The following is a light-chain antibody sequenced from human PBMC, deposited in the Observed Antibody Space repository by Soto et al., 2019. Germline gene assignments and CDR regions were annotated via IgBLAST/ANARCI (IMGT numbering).Light chain of an antibody. CDR1: SSNIGSHT. CDR3: AAWDDSLNGVV. Sequence: QSVLTQPPSASGTPGQTIAISCSGGSSNIGSHTVNWYQQLPGTAPRLLIYSNTQRPSGVPDRFSGSKSGTSASLAISGLQSEHEGDYYCAAWDDSLNGVVFGGGTKLTVL. J-gene: IGLJ2*01. CDR2: SNT. V-gene: IGLV1-44*01.